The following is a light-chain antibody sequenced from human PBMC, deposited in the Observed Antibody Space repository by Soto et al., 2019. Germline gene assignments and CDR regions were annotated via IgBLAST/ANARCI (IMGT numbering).Light chain of an antibody. V-gene: IGKV3-20*01. J-gene: IGKJ1*01. CDR2: GAS. CDR3: QQYDRSPT. CDR1: QYVTGSS. Sequence: EIVLTQSPGTLSLSPGERATLSCRASQYVTGSSLAWYQQKPGQAPRLLMYGASNRATGIPDRFSGSGSGTDFTLTISRLESEDFAVYYCQQYDRSPTFGQGTRVEVK.